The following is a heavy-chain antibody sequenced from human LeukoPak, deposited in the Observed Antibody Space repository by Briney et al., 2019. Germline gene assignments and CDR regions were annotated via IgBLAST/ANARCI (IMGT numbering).Heavy chain of an antibody. Sequence: EGSLRLSCAASGFTFSSYGMHWVRQAPGKGLEWVAFIRYDGSNKYYADSVKGRFTISRDNSKNTLYLQMNSLRAEDTAVYYCAKVTYSGYDFPQRQFDYWGQGTLVTVSS. CDR1: GFTFSSYG. CDR3: AKVTYSGYDFPQRQFDY. CDR2: IRYDGSNK. D-gene: IGHD5-12*01. V-gene: IGHV3-30*02. J-gene: IGHJ4*02.